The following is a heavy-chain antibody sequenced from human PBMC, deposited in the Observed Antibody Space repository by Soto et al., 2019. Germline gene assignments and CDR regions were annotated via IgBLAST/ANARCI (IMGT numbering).Heavy chain of an antibody. V-gene: IGHV1-69*13. CDR1: GGTFSSYA. D-gene: IGHD2-2*01. J-gene: IGHJ6*02. CDR2: IIPIFGTA. CDR3: ARSPGRDIVLVPAAQYYYYYGMDV. Sequence: ASVKVSCKASGGTFSSYAISWVRQAPGQGLEWMGGIIPIFGTANYAQKFQGRVTITADESTSTAYMELSSLRSEDTAVYYCARSPGRDIVLVPAAQYYYYYGMDVWGQGTTVTVS.